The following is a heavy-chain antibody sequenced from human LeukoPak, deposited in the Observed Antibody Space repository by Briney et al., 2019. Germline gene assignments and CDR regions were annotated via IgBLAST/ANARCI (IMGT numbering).Heavy chain of an antibody. D-gene: IGHD4-17*01. Sequence: PSETLSLTCTVSGGPISSSSYYWGWIRQPPGKGLGWIGSIYYSGSTYYNPSLKSRVTISVDTSKNQFSLKLSSVTAADTAVYYCARRGTVTTGGYFDYWGQGTLVTVSS. J-gene: IGHJ4*02. CDR3: ARRGTVTTGGYFDY. V-gene: IGHV4-39*01. CDR2: IYYSGST. CDR1: GGPISSSSYY.